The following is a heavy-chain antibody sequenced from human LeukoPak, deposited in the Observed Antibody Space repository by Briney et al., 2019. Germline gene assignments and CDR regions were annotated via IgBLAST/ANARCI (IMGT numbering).Heavy chain of an antibody. V-gene: IGHV4-39*07. Sequence: SETLSLTCTVSGGSISSSSYYWGWIRQPPGKGLEWIGSIYNSGSTYYNPSLKSRVTISVDTSKNQFSLKLSSVIAADTAVYYCARRSRRYYDSSGYYSPRPFDYWGQGTLVTVSS. CDR2: IYNSGST. CDR1: GGSISSSSYY. D-gene: IGHD3-22*01. J-gene: IGHJ4*02. CDR3: ARRSRRYYDSSGYYSPRPFDY.